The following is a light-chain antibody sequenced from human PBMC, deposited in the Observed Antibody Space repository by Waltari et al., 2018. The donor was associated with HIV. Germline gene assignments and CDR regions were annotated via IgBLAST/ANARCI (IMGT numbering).Light chain of an antibody. CDR1: DLNDNKY. CDR3: TSYISGTSPV. V-gene: IGLV2-14*01. Sequence: QSALTQPASVSASPGQSITISCDLNDNKYVSWYQRHPCKAPKVIIYEVTNRPSGLSHRFSGSKSGNTATLTISGLQPEDAADYFCTSYISGTSPVFGRGTRVTVL. J-gene: IGLJ2*01. CDR2: EVT.